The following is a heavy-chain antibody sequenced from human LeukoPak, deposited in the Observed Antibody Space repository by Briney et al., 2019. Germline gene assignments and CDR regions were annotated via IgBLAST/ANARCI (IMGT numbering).Heavy chain of an antibody. CDR2: ISYDGSNK. V-gene: IGHV3-30-3*01. CDR1: GFTFSSYA. Sequence: PGGSLRLSCAASGFTFSSYAMHWVRQAPGKGLEWVAVISYDGSNKYYADSVKGRFTISRDNSKNTLYLQMNSLRAEDTAVYYCARGMVRGYYYYYYYMDVWGKGTTVTVSS. D-gene: IGHD2-8*01. CDR3: ARGMVRGYYYYYYYMDV. J-gene: IGHJ6*03.